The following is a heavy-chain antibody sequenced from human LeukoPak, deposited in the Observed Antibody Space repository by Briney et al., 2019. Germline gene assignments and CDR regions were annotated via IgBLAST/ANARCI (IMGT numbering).Heavy chain of an antibody. Sequence: ASVKVSCKASGYTFTSYAISWVRQAPGQGLEWMGIINPSGGSTSYAQKFQGRVTMTRDTSTSTVYMELSSLRSEDTAVYYCARNPPGVAAAGPDYWGQGTLVTVSS. CDR3: ARNPPGVAAAGPDY. J-gene: IGHJ4*02. D-gene: IGHD6-13*01. V-gene: IGHV1-46*01. CDR1: GYTFTSYA. CDR2: INPSGGST.